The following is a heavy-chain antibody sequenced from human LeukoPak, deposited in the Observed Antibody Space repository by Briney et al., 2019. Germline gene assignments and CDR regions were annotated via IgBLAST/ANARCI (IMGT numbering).Heavy chain of an antibody. CDR3: ARRGIAVAGPDY. CDR1: GFTFSSYW. Sequence: GGSLRLSCAASGFTFSSYWMHWVRQAPGKGLVWVSRINSDGSSTSYADSVKGRFTISRDNAKNTLYLQMNSLRAEDTAVYDCARRGIAVAGPDYWGQGTLVTVSS. J-gene: IGHJ4*02. D-gene: IGHD6-19*01. CDR2: INSDGSST. V-gene: IGHV3-74*01.